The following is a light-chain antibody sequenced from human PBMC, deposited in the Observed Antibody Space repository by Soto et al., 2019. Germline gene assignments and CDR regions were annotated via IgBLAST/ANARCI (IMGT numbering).Light chain of an antibody. Sequence: DIVMTQSPDSLAVSLGERDTINCKSSQSVLYNSNNKNFLAWYQQKLGQPPKLLIYWASTRESGVPDRFSGSGSGTDFTLTISSRQAEDVAVYSGQQYYGTPVTCGGGTKVEIK. J-gene: IGKJ4*01. CDR2: WAS. V-gene: IGKV4-1*01. CDR3: QQYYGTPVT. CDR1: QSVLYNSNNKNF.